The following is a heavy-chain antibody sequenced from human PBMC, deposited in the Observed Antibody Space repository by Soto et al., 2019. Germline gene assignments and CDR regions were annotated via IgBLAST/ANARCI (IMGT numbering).Heavy chain of an antibody. D-gene: IGHD6-19*01. CDR1: GFTFSSYS. J-gene: IGHJ6*02. CDR2: ISSSSSTI. V-gene: IGHV3-48*02. CDR3: ARDGGGSGWYRDYYYYGMDV. Sequence: GGSLRLSCAASGFTFSSYSMNRVRQAPGKGLEWVSYISSSSSTIYYADSVKGRFTISRDNAKNSLYLQMNSLRDEDTAVYYCARDGGGSGWYRDYYYYGMDVWGQGTTVTVSS.